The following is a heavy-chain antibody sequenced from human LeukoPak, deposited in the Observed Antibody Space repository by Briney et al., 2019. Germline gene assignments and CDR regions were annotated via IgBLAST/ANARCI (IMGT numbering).Heavy chain of an antibody. CDR3: AHTRVVEGTKEGFYFDY. D-gene: IGHD2-15*01. V-gene: IGHV2-5*01. J-gene: IGHJ4*02. CDR2: IYWNDAK. Sequence: SGPTLVHPTQTLTLTCTFSWISLSTSGVGVGWICQPPGKALEWLATIYWNDAKRYSPTMKRRLPITTDTSKNQVVITMTKMEPVDTAIYYCAHTRVVEGTKEGFYFDYWGQGNLVTVSS. CDR1: WISLSTSGVG.